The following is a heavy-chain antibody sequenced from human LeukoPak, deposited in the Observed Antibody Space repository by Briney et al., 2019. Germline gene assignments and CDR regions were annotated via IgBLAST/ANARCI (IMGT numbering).Heavy chain of an antibody. J-gene: IGHJ5*02. CDR3: ARLAYCGGDCLGWFDP. CDR2: IYYSGST. D-gene: IGHD2-21*02. CDR1: GGSISSYY. Sequence: SETLSLTCTVSGGSISSYYWSWIRQPPGKGLERIGYIYYSGSTNYNPSLKSRVTISVDTSKNQFSLKLSSVTAADAAVYYCARLAYCGGDCLGWFDPWGQGTLVTVSS. V-gene: IGHV4-59*08.